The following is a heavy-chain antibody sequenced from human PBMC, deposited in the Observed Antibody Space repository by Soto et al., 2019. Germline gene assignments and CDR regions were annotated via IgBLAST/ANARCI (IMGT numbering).Heavy chain of an antibody. V-gene: IGHV1-18*01. CDR2: ISAYNGNT. D-gene: IGHD1-7*01. CDR3: ARDRIYNWNYGFNWFGP. Sequence: GASVKVSCKASGYTFTSYGISWVRQAPGQGLEWMGWISAYNGNTNYAQKLQGRVTMTTDTSTSTAYMELRSLRSDDTAVYYCARDRIYNWNYGFNWFGPWGQGTLVTVSS. J-gene: IGHJ5*02. CDR1: GYTFTSYG.